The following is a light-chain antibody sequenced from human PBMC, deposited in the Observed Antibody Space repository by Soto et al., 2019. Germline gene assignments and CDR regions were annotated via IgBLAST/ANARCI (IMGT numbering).Light chain of an antibody. V-gene: IGKV3-15*01. Sequence: EIVMTQSPATLSVSPGERATLSCRASQSVSSKLAWYQHKPGQAPRLLIYDASTRAAAIPARFSGSGSGTDFTLTISSLQSEDFAVYYCQQYNNWPQTFGQGTKVDI. CDR2: DAS. CDR1: QSVSSK. CDR3: QQYNNWPQT. J-gene: IGKJ1*01.